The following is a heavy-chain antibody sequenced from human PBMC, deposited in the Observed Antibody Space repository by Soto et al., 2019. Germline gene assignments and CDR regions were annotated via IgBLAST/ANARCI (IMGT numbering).Heavy chain of an antibody. V-gene: IGHV3-33*01. J-gene: IGHJ5*02. CDR3: ARDDDLPDNCLEH. CDR2: IVADGTGL. CDR1: GFRFSNYG. Sequence: QVQLVESGGGVVQPGRSLRLSCAASGFRFSNYGMHWVGQAPGKGLEWLAVIVADGTGLHYADSVRGRFTISRDNSKNTLYLQLNSLGADDTAIYFCARDDDLPDNCLEHWGQGTLVTVSS.